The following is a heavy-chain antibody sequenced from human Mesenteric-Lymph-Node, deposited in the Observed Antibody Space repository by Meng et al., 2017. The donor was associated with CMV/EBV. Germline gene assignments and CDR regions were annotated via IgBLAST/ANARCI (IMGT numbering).Heavy chain of an antibody. J-gene: IGHJ4*02. Sequence: GGSLRLSCTASGFTFSYYWMSWVRQVPGKGLEWVANIKEDGSEKYYVDSVKGRFTISRDNAKNSLYLQINGLRGDDTGVYYCAREHVSSWYARIQHLFDYWGQGTLVTVSS. D-gene: IGHD6-13*01. V-gene: IGHV3-7*01. CDR3: AREHVSSWYARIQHLFDY. CDR2: IKEDGSEK. CDR1: GFTFSYYW.